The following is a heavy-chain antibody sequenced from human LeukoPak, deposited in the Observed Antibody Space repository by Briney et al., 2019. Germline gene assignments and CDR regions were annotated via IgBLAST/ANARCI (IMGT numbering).Heavy chain of an antibody. CDR3: AKSRERIAVVAGVFDY. Sequence: GGSLRLSCAASGFIFSSYAMTWVRQAPGKGLEWVSGISGSGGHPYYVDSVKGRFTISRDNSKNTLYLQMNSLRAEDTAVFYCAKSRERIAVVAGVFDYWGQGTVVTVSS. V-gene: IGHV3-23*01. CDR1: GFIFSSYA. CDR2: ISGSGGHP. D-gene: IGHD6-19*01. J-gene: IGHJ4*02.